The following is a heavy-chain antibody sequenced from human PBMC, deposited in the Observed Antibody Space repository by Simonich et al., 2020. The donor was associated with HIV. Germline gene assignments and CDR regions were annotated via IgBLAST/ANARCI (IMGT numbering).Heavy chain of an antibody. CDR2: ISSRSSYI. CDR1: GFTFSSYS. V-gene: IGHV3-21*01. D-gene: IGHD2-2*01. Sequence: EVQLVESGGGLVKPGGSLRLSCAASGFTFSSYSMKWVRQAPGKGLEWVSSISSRSSYIYYADSVKGRFTISRDNAKNSLYLQMNSLRAEDTAVYYCARDGRKGSSTSCSDYWGQGTLVTVSS. CDR3: ARDGRKGSSTSCSDY. J-gene: IGHJ4*02.